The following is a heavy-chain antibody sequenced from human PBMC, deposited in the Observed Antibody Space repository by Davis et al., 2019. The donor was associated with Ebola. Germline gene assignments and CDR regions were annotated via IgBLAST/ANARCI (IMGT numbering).Heavy chain of an antibody. CDR1: GYTFTSYD. Sequence: AASVKVSCKASGYTFTSYDINWVRQATGQGLEWMGWMNPNSGNTGYAPKFQGRVTMTRDTSISTAYMEVRSLRSEDTAVYYCAREVGVVVRFDPWGQGTLVTVSS. V-gene: IGHV1-8*01. CDR2: MNPNSGNT. J-gene: IGHJ5*02. CDR3: AREVGVVVRFDP. D-gene: IGHD3-3*01.